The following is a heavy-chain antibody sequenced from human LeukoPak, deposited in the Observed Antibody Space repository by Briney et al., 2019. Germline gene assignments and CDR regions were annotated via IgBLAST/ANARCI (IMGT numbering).Heavy chain of an antibody. Sequence: PGGSLRLSCAASGFTFSSYNMNWVRQAPGKGLEWVSYISSSSSTIYYADSVKGRFTVSRDNAKNSLYQQMNSLRAEDTAVYYCAREAPVVIGTDAFDIWGQGTMVTVSS. CDR2: ISSSSSTI. CDR1: GFTFSSYN. D-gene: IGHD2-21*01. CDR3: AREAPVVIGTDAFDI. V-gene: IGHV3-48*01. J-gene: IGHJ3*02.